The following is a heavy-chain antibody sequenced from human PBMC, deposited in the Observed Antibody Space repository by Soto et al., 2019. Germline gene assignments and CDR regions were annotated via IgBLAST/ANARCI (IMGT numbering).Heavy chain of an antibody. CDR1: GYSFTSYW. V-gene: IGHV5-51*01. Sequence: GESLKISCKGSGYSFTSYWIGWVRQMPGKGLEWMGIIYPGDSDIRYSPSFQGQVTISADKSISTAYLQWSSLKASDTAMYYCARGNVWDTAMPTSIYYYYGMDVWGQGTTVTVSS. D-gene: IGHD5-18*01. CDR3: ARGNVWDTAMPTSIYYYYGMDV. CDR2: IYPGDSDI. J-gene: IGHJ6*02.